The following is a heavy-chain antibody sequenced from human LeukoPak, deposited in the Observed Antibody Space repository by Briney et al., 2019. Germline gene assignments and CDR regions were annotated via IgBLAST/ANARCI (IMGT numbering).Heavy chain of an antibody. CDR1: GFTFSSFV. J-gene: IGHJ6*03. V-gene: IGHV3-13*01. Sequence: TGGSLRLSCAPSGFTFSSFVMHCVRQPTGQGLEWVSTFGTASDTYHPRSVEGRFTLSRDNAKNSLYLQMNSLTAGDTAVYYCARGPPRGKYYYIDVWGKGTTVTVSS. D-gene: IGHD1-1*01. CDR2: FGTASDT. CDR3: ARGPPRGKYYYIDV.